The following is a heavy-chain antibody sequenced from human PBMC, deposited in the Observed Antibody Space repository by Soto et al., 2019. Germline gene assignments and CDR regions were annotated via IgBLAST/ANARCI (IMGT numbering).Heavy chain of an antibody. Sequence: SETLSLTCTVSGGTISNYCWSWIRQPPGKGLEWIGYIHYSGNTKYNPSLKSRVTISADTSKDQFALKLTSVTAADTAVYYCARGHYNFWSGYFATIDYWGQGTLVTVSS. J-gene: IGHJ4*02. D-gene: IGHD3-3*01. CDR3: ARGHYNFWSGYFATIDY. CDR1: GGTISNYC. CDR2: IHYSGNT. V-gene: IGHV4-59*08.